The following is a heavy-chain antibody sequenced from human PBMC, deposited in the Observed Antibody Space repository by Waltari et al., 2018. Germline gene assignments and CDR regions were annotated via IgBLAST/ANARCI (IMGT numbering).Heavy chain of an antibody. J-gene: IGHJ5*02. CDR3: ARDRGRWLKLVS. D-gene: IGHD3-16*01. CDR1: GYTFNAYY. Sequence: QVQMVQSGAEEKKPGASVKVSCKTSGYTFNAYYMHWVRQAPGQGLEWMGSISGNNGGTTYAQKFQGRVTMTRDTSISTVYMELTRLRSDDTAVYYCARDRGRWLKLVSWGQGTLVTVSS. CDR2: ISGNNGGT. V-gene: IGHV1-2*02.